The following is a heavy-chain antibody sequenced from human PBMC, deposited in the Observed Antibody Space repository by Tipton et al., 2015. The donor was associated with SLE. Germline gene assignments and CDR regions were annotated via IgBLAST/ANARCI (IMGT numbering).Heavy chain of an antibody. CDR2: IWYDGSKK. CDR3: AKDHPLATVSYYFDY. D-gene: IGHD4-17*01. V-gene: IGHV3-30*18. Sequence: RSLRLSCAASGFTFSSYGMHWVRQAPGKGLEWVAVIWYDGSKKYYADSVMGRFTISRDNSKNTLYLQMNSLRAEDTAVYYCAKDHPLATVSYYFDYWGQGTLVTVSS. CDR1: GFTFSSYG. J-gene: IGHJ4*02.